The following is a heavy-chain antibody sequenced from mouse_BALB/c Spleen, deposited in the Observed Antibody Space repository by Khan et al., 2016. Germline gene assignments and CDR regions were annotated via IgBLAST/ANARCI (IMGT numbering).Heavy chain of an antibody. CDR3: SRESYYYGSSYTWFAY. CDR1: GYSITSDYA. J-gene: IGHJ3*01. CDR2: ISYSGST. V-gene: IGHV3-2*02. D-gene: IGHD1-1*01. Sequence: EVQLQESGPGLVKPSQSLSLTCTVTGYSITSDYAWNWIRQFPGNKLEWMGYISYSGSTSYNPSLKSRISITRDTSKNQFFLQLKSVTTEYTATYYCSRESYYYGSSYTWFAYWGQGTLVTVSA.